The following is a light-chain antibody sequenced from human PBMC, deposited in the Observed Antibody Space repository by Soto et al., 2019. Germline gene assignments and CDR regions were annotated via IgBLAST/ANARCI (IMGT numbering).Light chain of an antibody. J-gene: IGLJ2*01. Sequence: QAVVTQEPSLTVSPVGTVTLTCASSTGAVTGGYYPNWFQRKPGQAPRPLIYSTSNKHSWTPARFSGSLLGGKAALTLSGVQPEDEAEYYCLLYYGGAQLIFGGGTKVTVL. V-gene: IGLV7-43*01. CDR2: STS. CDR3: LLYYGGAQLI. CDR1: TGAVTGGYY.